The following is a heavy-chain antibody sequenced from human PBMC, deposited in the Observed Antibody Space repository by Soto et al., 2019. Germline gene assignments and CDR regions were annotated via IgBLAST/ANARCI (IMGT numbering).Heavy chain of an antibody. CDR3: TTGEWFTYYYYYGMDV. CDR1: GFTFSNAW. D-gene: IGHD3-3*01. CDR2: IKSKTDGGTT. J-gene: IGHJ6*02. V-gene: IGHV3-15*07. Sequence: GSLRLSCAASGFTFSNAWMNWVRQAPGKGLEWVGRIKSKTDGGTTDYAAPVKGRFTISRDDSKNTLYLQMNSLKTEDTAVYYCTTGEWFTYYYYYGMDVWGQGTTVTVS.